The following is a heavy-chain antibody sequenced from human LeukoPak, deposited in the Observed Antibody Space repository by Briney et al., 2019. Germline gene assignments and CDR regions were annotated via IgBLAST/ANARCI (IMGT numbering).Heavy chain of an antibody. CDR2: INPSGGST. CDR3: ASKVEFVPDLEWYYYYYYGMDV. CDR1: GYTFTSYY. Sequence: ASVKVSCKASGYTFTSYYMHWVRLAPGQGLEWMGIINPSGGSTSYAQKFQGRVTMTRDTSTSTVYMELSSLRSEDTAVYYCASKVEFVPDLEWYYYYYYGMDVWGQGTTVTVSS. D-gene: IGHD3-3*01. V-gene: IGHV1-46*01. J-gene: IGHJ6*02.